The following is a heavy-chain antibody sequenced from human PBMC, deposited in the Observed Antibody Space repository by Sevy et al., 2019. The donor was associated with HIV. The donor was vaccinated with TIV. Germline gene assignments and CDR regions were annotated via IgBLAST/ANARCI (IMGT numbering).Heavy chain of an antibody. D-gene: IGHD2-2*01. V-gene: IGHV5-51*01. Sequence: GESLKISCKGSGYTFSNYWIGWVRQMPGKGLEWMGVIYPGDSVTRYSPSFQGQVTMSADKSTSTAYLQWSSLTTSVTAIYYCARYPIVVVPAAEYYFDYWGQGTLVTVSS. CDR3: ARYPIVVVPAAEYYFDY. CDR1: GYTFSNYW. CDR2: IYPGDSVT. J-gene: IGHJ4*02.